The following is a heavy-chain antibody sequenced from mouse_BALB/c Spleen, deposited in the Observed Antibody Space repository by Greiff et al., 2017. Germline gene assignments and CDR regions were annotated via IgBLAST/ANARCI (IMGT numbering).Heavy chain of an antibody. V-gene: IGHV1S81*02. D-gene: IGHD1-1*02. CDR3: ARWGGPAAY. CDR1: GYTFTSYW. CDR2: INPSNGRT. Sequence: QVQLQQPGAELVKPGASVKLSCKASGYTFTSYWMHWVKQRPGQGLEWIGEINPSNGRTNYNEKFKSKATLTVDKSSSTAYMQLSSLTSEDSAVYYCARWGGPAAYWGQGTLVTVSA. J-gene: IGHJ3*01.